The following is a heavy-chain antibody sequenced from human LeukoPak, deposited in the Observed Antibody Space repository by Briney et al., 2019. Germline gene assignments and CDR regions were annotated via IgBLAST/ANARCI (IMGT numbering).Heavy chain of an antibody. D-gene: IGHD2/OR15-2a*01. CDR1: GGSISSYY. J-gene: IGHJ3*02. CDR2: IYQSGST. V-gene: IGHV4-59*08. Sequence: KPSETLSLTCTVSGGSISSYYWSWIRQPPGKGLEWIGSIYQSGSTYYNPSLKSRVTISADTSKNQISLRLTSVTAADTAFYYCASPNTTSYYRAFDIWGQGTMVTVSS. CDR3: ASPNTTSYYRAFDI.